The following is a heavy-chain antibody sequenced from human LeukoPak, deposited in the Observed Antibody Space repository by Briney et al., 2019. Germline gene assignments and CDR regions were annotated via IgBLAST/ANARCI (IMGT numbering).Heavy chain of an antibody. CDR3: ARASGGGYASPFDH. V-gene: IGHV3-33*01. CDR1: GFTFSSYG. Sequence: GGSLRLSCAASGFTFSSYGIHWVRQAPGKGLEWVAIIWFDGSNKYYADSVKGRFTISRDNSKNTLFLQMNSLRAEDTAVYYCARASGGGYASPFDHWGQGTLVTVSS. J-gene: IGHJ5*02. CDR2: IWFDGSNK. D-gene: IGHD2-2*01.